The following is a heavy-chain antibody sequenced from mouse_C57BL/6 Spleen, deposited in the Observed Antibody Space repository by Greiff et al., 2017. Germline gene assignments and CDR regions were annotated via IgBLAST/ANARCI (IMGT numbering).Heavy chain of an antibody. CDR3: TRDRDSNYFYAMDY. J-gene: IGHJ4*01. Sequence: EVHLVESGEGLVKPGGSLKLSCAASGFTFSSYAMSWVRQTPEKRLEWVAYISSGGDYIYYADTVKGRFTISRDNARNTLYLQMSSLKSEDTAMYYCTRDRDSNYFYAMDYWGQGTSVTVSS. CDR1: GFTFSSYA. CDR2: ISSGGDYI. D-gene: IGHD2-5*01. V-gene: IGHV5-9-1*02.